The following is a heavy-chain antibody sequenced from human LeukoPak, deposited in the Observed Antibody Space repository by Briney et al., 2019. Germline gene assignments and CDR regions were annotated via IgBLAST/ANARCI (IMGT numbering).Heavy chain of an antibody. D-gene: IGHD2-15*01. CDR3: ARAALGREVFDY. Sequence: ASVKVSCKASGYTFTGYYMHWVRQAPGQGLEWMGWINPNNGGTNYAQKFQGRVTMTRDTSISTAYMELSRLKSDDTAVYYCARAALGREVFDYWGQGTLATVSS. CDR1: GYTFTGYY. CDR2: INPNNGGT. J-gene: IGHJ4*02. V-gene: IGHV1-2*02.